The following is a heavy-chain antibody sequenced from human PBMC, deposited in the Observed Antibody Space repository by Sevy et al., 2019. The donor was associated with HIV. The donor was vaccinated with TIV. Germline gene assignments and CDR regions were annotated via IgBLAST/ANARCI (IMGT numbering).Heavy chain of an antibody. CDR2: INPNSGNT. V-gene: IGHV1-8*01. CDR1: GYTFTSYD. CDR3: ASVYSSRWDDAFDI. J-gene: IGHJ3*02. D-gene: IGHD6-13*01. Sequence: ASVKVSCKASGYTFTSYDFNWVRQATGQGLEWMGWINPNSGNTGYAQKFQGRVTMTRNTSISTAYMELSRLRSEDTAVYYCASVYSSRWDDAFDIWGQGTMVTVSS.